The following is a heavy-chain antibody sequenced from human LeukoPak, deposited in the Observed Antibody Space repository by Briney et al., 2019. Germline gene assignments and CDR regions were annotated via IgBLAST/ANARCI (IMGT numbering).Heavy chain of an antibody. CDR1: GYTFTGYF. CDR2: INPNSGGT. D-gene: IGHD3-22*01. J-gene: IGHJ4*02. Sequence: ASVKVSCKASGYTFTGYFLHWVRQAPGQGLEWMGRINPNSGGTNYAQKFQGRVTMTRDTSISTAYMELSRLSSDDTAVYYCASSGHYYDSSGPYYFDYWGQGTLVTVSS. CDR3: ASSGHYYDSSGPYYFDY. V-gene: IGHV1-2*06.